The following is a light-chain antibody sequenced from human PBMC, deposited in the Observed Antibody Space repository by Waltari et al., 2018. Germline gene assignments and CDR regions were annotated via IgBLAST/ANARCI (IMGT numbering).Light chain of an antibody. V-gene: IGLV2-8*01. CDR1: SSDVGGYNY. CDR3: SSYAGSNKV. J-gene: IGLJ1*01. CDR2: EVS. Sequence: QSALTQPPSASGSPGQSVTISCTGTSSDVGGYNYVSWYHQHPGKAPKLMIYEVSKRPSGVPDRFSGSKSGNTASLTVSGLQAEDEADYYCSSYAGSNKVFGTGTKVTVL.